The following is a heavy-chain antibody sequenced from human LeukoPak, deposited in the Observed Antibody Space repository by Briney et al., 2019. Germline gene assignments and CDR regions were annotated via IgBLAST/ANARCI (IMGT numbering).Heavy chain of an antibody. D-gene: IGHD2-15*01. CDR2: ISYDGSNK. CDR3: TVLLGYCSGGSCYSLDY. Sequence: GRSLRLSCAASGFTFSSYAMHWVRQAPGKGLKWVAVISYDGSNKYYADSVRGRFTISRDNSKNTLYLQMNSLRAEDTAVYYCTVLLGYCSGGSCYSLDYWGQGTLVTVSS. CDR1: GFTFSSYA. J-gene: IGHJ4*02. V-gene: IGHV3-30-3*01.